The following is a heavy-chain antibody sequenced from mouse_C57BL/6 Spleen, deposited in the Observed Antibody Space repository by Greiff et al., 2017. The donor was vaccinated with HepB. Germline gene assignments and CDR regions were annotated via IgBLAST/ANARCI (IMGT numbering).Heavy chain of an antibody. Sequence: VQLQQPGAELVKPGASVKMSCKASGYTFTSYWITWVKQRPGQGLEWIGDIYPGSGSTNYNEKFKSKATLTVDTSSSTAYMQLSSLTSEDSAVYYCAKPDYYGSSPWFAYWGQGTLVTVSA. V-gene: IGHV1-55*01. CDR1: GYTFTSYW. CDR2: IYPGSGST. CDR3: AKPDYYGSSPWFAY. D-gene: IGHD1-1*01. J-gene: IGHJ3*01.